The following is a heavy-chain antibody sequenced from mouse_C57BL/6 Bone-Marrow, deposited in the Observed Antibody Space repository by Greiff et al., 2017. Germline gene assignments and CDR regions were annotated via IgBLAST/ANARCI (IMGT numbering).Heavy chain of an antibody. V-gene: IGHV10-1*01. CDR3: VRQGNWAMDY. J-gene: IGHJ4*01. Sequence: EVQLVESGGGLVQPTGSLKLSCAASGFSFTTYAMHWVRQAPGKGLEWVARIRSKSNNYATYYAASVKDRFTISSDDSESLLYLQMNNLKTDDTAIYYCVRQGNWAMDYWGQGTSVTVSS. CDR1: GFSFTTYA. D-gene: IGHD2-1*01. CDR2: IRSKSNNYAT.